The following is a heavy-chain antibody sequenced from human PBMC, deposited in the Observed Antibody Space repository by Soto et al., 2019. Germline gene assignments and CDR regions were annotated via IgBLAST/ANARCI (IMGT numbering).Heavy chain of an antibody. J-gene: IGHJ5*02. D-gene: IGHD3-16*01. Sequence: QVQLQESGPGLVKPSETLSLTCTVSGGSINSYYWSWIRQPPGKGLEWIGYIYYTGSTNYNPSLKSRLTLSVDTSNNHSSLKLTSVTAADTAVYFCARHYRSTRITWGHCFDPWGHGTQVTFSS. CDR1: GGSINSYY. CDR2: IYYTGST. V-gene: IGHV4-59*08. CDR3: ARHYRSTRITWGHCFDP.